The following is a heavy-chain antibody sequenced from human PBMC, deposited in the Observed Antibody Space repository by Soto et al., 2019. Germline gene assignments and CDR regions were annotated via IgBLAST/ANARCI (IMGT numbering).Heavy chain of an antibody. V-gene: IGHV4-30-4*01. J-gene: IGHJ4*02. CDR3: ARAPQLRWPREDYFDY. Sequence: SETLSLTCTVSGGSISSGDYYWSCIRQPPGKGLEWIGYIYYSGSTYYNPSLKSRVTISVDTSKNQFSLKLSSVTAAETAVYYCARAPQLRWPREDYFDYWGQGTQVTVSS. CDR2: IYYSGST. CDR1: GGSISSGDYY. D-gene: IGHD4-17*01.